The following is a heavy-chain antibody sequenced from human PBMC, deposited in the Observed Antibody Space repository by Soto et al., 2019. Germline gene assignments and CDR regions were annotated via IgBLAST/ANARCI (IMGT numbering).Heavy chain of an antibody. J-gene: IGHJ4*02. CDR3: AKDDGAGFKS. D-gene: IGHD1-1*01. CDR1: GGDLRNSG. Sequence: QVHMVQSGAEMKKPGSSVKVSCTVSGGDLRNSGISWVRQAPGQGLEWMGGIFPLLAMVDYSQKFQGRVTITADESTNTAYMDLGSLIPQDTANSDVAKDDGAGFKSWGQGTLVIVSS. V-gene: IGHV1-69*04. CDR2: IFPLLAMV.